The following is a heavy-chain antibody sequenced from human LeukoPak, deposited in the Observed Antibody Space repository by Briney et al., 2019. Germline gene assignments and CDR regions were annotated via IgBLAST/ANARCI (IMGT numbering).Heavy chain of an antibody. V-gene: IGHV4-59*01. D-gene: IGHD6-19*01. CDR2: IYNSGST. J-gene: IGHJ3*02. CDR1: GGSISSYY. CDR3: ARDRGAGTTNIPFDI. Sequence: SETLSLTCTVSGGSISSYYWSWIRQPPGKGLEWIGYIYNSGSTNYNPSLKSRVTISVDTSKNQFSLKLSSVTAADTAVYYCARDRGAGTTNIPFDIWGQGTVVTVSS.